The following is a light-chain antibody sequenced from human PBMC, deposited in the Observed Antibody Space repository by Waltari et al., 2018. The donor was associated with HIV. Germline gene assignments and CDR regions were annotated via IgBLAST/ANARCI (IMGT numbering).Light chain of an antibody. Sequence: QSVLTQPPSVSGAPGQRVTISCTGSSSNIGAGYEVQRYQQLPGTGPKLLIYDINNRPSGVPDRFSGSKSGTSASLAITGLQAEDEADYYCQSYDSSLSGVLFGGGTKLTVL. CDR3: QSYDSSLSGVL. CDR2: DIN. CDR1: SSNIGAGYE. J-gene: IGLJ2*01. V-gene: IGLV1-40*01.